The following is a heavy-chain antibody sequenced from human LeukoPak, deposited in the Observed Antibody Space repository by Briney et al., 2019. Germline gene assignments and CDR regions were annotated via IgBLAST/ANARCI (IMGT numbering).Heavy chain of an antibody. Sequence: GGSLRLSCAASGFTFSSYALHWVRQAPGKGLEWVAIISHDGNTKHYADSVKGRFTISRDNSKDTPYLQMNSLRVEDTAVYYCARDGGNPRGYYHYGMDVWGQGTTFTVSS. CDR2: ISHDGNTK. CDR1: GFTFSSYA. V-gene: IGHV3-30-3*01. J-gene: IGHJ6*02. D-gene: IGHD1-14*01. CDR3: ARDGGNPRGYYHYGMDV.